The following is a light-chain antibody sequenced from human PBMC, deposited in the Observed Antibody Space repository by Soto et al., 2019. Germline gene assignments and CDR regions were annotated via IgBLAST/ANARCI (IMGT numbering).Light chain of an antibody. CDR2: GAS. Sequence: EIVLTQSPGTLSLSPGERATLSCRASQSVSSSYLGWYQQKPGQAPRLLIYGASSRATGIPDRFSGSGSGTDFTLTISRLEPEDSAVYYCQHSGSSPRTFGQGTKVEIK. J-gene: IGKJ1*01. CDR1: QSVSSSY. V-gene: IGKV3-20*01. CDR3: QHSGSSPRT.